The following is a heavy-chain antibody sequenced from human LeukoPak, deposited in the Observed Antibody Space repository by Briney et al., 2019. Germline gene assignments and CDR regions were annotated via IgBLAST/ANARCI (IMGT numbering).Heavy chain of an antibody. J-gene: IGHJ4*02. Sequence: GGSLRLSCAASGFTFDDYGMSWVRQAPGKGLEWVSGINWNGGSTGYADSVKGRFTISRDNAKNSLYLQMNSLRAEDTALYYCARSTTYYYGSGSYYFDYWGQGTLVTVSS. V-gene: IGHV3-20*04. CDR2: INWNGGST. D-gene: IGHD3-10*01. CDR1: GFTFDDYG. CDR3: ARSTTYYYGSGSYYFDY.